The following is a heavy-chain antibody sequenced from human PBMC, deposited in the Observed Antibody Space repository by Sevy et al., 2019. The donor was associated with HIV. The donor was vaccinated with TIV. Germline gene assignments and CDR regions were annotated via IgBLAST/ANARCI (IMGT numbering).Heavy chain of an antibody. CDR3: AVITIFGVVTDNWFDP. CDR1: GGSISSSSYY. V-gene: IGHV4-39*01. CDR2: IYYSGST. J-gene: IGHJ5*02. Sequence: SETLSLTCTVSGGSISSSSYYWGWIRQPPGKGLEWIGSIYYSGSTYYNPSLNSRVTISVDTSKNQVSLKLSSVTAADTAVYYCAVITIFGVVTDNWFDPWGQGTRVTVSS. D-gene: IGHD3-3*01.